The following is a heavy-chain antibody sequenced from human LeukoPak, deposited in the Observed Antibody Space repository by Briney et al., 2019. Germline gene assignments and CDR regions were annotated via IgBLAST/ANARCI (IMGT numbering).Heavy chain of an antibody. CDR3: ARDTPYYYDSSGRSGFDY. CDR1: GFTFSSYG. J-gene: IGHJ4*02. V-gene: IGHV3-33*01. Sequence: GGSLRLSCAASGFTFSSYGMHWVRQAPGKGLEWVAVIWYDGSNKYYADSVKGRFTISRDNSKNTLYLQMNSLRAEDTAVYYCARDTPYYYDSSGRSGFDYWGQGTLVTVSS. CDR2: IWYDGSNK. D-gene: IGHD3-22*01.